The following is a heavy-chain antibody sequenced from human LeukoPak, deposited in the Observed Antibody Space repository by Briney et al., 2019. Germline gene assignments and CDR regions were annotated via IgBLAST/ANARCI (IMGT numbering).Heavy chain of an antibody. D-gene: IGHD1-26*01. CDR2: ISYDGSNK. V-gene: IGHV3-30-3*01. J-gene: IGHJ6*02. CDR1: GFTFSSYA. CDR3: ARDRHVSGNYNYYYGMDV. Sequence: GRSLRLSCAASGFTFSSYAMHWVRQAPGKGLEWVAVISYDGSNKYYADSVKGRFTISRDNSKNTLYLQMNSLRAEDTAAYYCARDRHVSGNYNYYYGMDVWGQGTTVTVSS.